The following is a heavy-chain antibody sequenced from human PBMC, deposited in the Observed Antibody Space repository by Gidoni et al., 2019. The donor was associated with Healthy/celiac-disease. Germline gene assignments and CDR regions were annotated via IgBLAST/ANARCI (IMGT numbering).Heavy chain of an antibody. CDR1: AGTFSSYA. J-gene: IGHJ4*02. Sequence: QVQLVQSGAEVKKTGSSVKGSCKASAGTFSSYAISWVRQARGQGLEWMGGIIPIFGTANYAQKFQGRVTITADESTSTAYMELSSLRSEDTAVYYCAREPRIAVAFSHFDYWGQGPLVTVSS. CDR2: IIPIFGTA. D-gene: IGHD6-19*01. CDR3: AREPRIAVAFSHFDY. V-gene: IGHV1-69*01.